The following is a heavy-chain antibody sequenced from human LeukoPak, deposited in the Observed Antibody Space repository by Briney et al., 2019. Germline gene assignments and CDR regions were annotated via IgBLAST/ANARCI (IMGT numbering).Heavy chain of an antibody. Sequence: GGSLRLSCAASGFTFSSYEMNWVRQAPGKGLEWVSYISSSGSTIYYADSVKGRFTISRDNAKNSLYLQMNSLRAEDTAVYYCAKGSRLWFGELFDYWGQGTLVTVSS. J-gene: IGHJ4*02. CDR2: ISSSGSTI. CDR3: AKGSRLWFGELFDY. CDR1: GFTFSSYE. V-gene: IGHV3-48*03. D-gene: IGHD3-10*01.